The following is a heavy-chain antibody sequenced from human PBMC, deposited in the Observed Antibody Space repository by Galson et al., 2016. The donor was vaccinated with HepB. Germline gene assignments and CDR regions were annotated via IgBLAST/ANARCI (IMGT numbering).Heavy chain of an antibody. V-gene: IGHV3-48*02. D-gene: IGHD2-21*02. CDR1: GFTFSSYS. J-gene: IGHJ4*02. CDR3: ARDRDWAFDY. Sequence: SLRLSCAASGFTFSSYSMNWVRQAPGKGLDWVSYITSDSSTIYYADSVKGRFTISRDNAKNSLYLQMNSLRDEETAVYFCARDRDWAFDYWGQGTLVTVSS. CDR2: ITSDSSTI.